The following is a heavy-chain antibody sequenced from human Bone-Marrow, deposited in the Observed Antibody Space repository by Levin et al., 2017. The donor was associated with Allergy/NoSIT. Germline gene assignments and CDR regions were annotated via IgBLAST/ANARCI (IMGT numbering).Heavy chain of an antibody. Sequence: SQTLSLTCAVYGGSFRGYYWNWIRQAPGKGLEWIGEINHSGNTRFNPSLKSRVTISVDTSKNQFSLKLSPVTAADTAVYFCARAYCGNDCYTYYYDNWGQGTLVTVSS. D-gene: IGHD2-21*02. CDR3: ARAYCGNDCYTYYYDN. V-gene: IGHV4-34*01. J-gene: IGHJ1*01. CDR1: GGSFRGYY. CDR2: INHSGNT.